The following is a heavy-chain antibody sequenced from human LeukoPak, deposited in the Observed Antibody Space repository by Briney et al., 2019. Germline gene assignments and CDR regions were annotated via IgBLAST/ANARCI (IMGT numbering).Heavy chain of an antibody. CDR3: TRESYDFWSGYYPDDAFDI. D-gene: IGHD3-3*01. CDR2: IRSKAYGGTT. J-gene: IGHJ3*02. Sequence: SGGSLRLSCTASGFTFGDYAMSWVRQAPGKGLEWVGFIRSKAYGGTTEYAAPVKGRFTISRDDSKSIAYLQMNSLKTEDTAVYYCTRESYDFWSGYYPDDAFDIWGQGTMVTVSS. CDR1: GFTFGDYA. V-gene: IGHV3-49*04.